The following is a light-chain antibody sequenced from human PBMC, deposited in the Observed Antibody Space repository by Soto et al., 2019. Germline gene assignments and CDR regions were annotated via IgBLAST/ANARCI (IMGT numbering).Light chain of an antibody. Sequence: DIQMTQSPSSLSASVGDRVTILRRASQSVSTRLAWYQQKPGKAPKVLIYDASSWAGGVPSRFTGSGSGTEFTLTINSLQPDDFATYYCQQYSVYWTFGQGTKVDIK. J-gene: IGKJ1*01. CDR3: QQYSVYWT. CDR2: DAS. CDR1: QSVSTR. V-gene: IGKV1-5*02.